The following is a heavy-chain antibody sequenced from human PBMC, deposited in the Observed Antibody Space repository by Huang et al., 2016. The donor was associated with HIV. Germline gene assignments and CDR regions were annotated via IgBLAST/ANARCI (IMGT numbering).Heavy chain of an antibody. D-gene: IGHD2-21*01. CDR1: GYTLTALA. CDR2: VAPEHGET. Sequence: QVQLVQSGAEVKKPGASVKVSCKVSGYTLTALAIHWVRQDPGKGLEWMGGVAPEHGETIYAQNFQGRVTMTEDTSTDTAYMELHSLRPEDTAVYYCAAGYDTYYDIWGQGTMVIASS. V-gene: IGHV1-24*01. CDR3: AAGYDTYYDI. J-gene: IGHJ3*02.